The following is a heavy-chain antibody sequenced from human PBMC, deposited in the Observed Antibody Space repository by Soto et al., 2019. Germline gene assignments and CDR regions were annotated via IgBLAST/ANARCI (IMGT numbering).Heavy chain of an antibody. J-gene: IGHJ4*02. Sequence: ASVKVSCKVSGYTLTELSMHWVRQAPGKGLEWMGGFDPEDGETIYAQKFQGGVTMTEDTSTDTAYMELSSLRSEDTAVYYCATDFNDSSGYFGSIGYWGQGTLVTVSS. CDR2: FDPEDGET. V-gene: IGHV1-24*01. CDR1: GYTLTELS. CDR3: ATDFNDSSGYFGSIGY. D-gene: IGHD3-22*01.